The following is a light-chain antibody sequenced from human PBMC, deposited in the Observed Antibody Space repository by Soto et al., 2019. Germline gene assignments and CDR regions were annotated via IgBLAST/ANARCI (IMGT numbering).Light chain of an antibody. CDR2: EVS. Sequence: QSVLTQPPSASGSPGQSVTISCTGTPSDVGASNYVSWYQQQPGKAPKLMISEVSKRPSGVPDRFAGSKSGNTASLTVSGLQAEDGADYYCSSSAGTKNMVFGAGTKVTVL. J-gene: IGLJ1*01. CDR1: PSDVGASNY. CDR3: SSSAGTKNMV. V-gene: IGLV2-8*01.